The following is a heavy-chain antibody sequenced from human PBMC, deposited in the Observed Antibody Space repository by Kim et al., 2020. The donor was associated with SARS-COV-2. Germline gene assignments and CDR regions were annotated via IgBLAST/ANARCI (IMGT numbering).Heavy chain of an antibody. D-gene: IGHD6-6*01. CDR3: ARRGSSSLYYYYVMDV. CDR2: ISYSGST. Sequence: SETLSLTCTVSGGSISSNYWSWIRQPPGKGLEWIGYISYSGSTNYNPSLKSRVTISVDTSKNQFSLKLSSVTAADTAVYYCARRGSSSLYYYYVMDVWG. J-gene: IGHJ6*02. CDR1: GGSISSNY. V-gene: IGHV4-59*08.